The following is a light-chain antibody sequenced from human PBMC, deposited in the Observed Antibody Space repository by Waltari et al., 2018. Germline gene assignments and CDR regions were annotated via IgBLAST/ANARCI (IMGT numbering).Light chain of an antibody. Sequence: QSALTQTATVSGSPGQSITISCTGTSSDVGTYNLVSWYQQHPGKAPTLIIYDVNKRPAGVSNRVSGSKSGNTASLTISGLQAADEADYYCCSYAGSAISVFGGGTKVTV. CDR3: CSYAGSAISV. V-gene: IGLV2-23*02. CDR2: DVN. CDR1: SSDVGTYNL. J-gene: IGLJ3*02.